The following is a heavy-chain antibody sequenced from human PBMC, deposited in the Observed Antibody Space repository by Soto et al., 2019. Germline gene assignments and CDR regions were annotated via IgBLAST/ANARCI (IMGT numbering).Heavy chain of an antibody. Sequence: LRLSCAASGFTFSDNWMHWVRQAPGKGLVWVSRTNSDGSSPYYADSVKGRFTISRDNAKNSLYLQMNSLRAEDTAVYYCARGMTIFGVVTPTWGQGTLVTVSS. CDR3: ARGMTIFGVVTPT. D-gene: IGHD3-3*01. J-gene: IGHJ4*02. V-gene: IGHV3-74*01. CDR1: GFTFSDNW. CDR2: TNSDGSSP.